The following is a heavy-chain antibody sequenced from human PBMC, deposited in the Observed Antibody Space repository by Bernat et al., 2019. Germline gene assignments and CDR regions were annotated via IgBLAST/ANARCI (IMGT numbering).Heavy chain of an antibody. CDR2: IGGSDGNT. CDR3: AKSLLSVVVVAATWFDP. Sequence: EVQLLESGGGLVQPGGSLRLSCAASGFTFSNYAMSWVRQAPGKGLEWVSAIGGSDGNTYYADSVKGRFTISRDNSKNTLYLQMNSLRAEDTAVYYCAKSLLSVVVVAATWFDPWGQGTLVTVSS. D-gene: IGHD2-15*01. V-gene: IGHV3-23*01. CDR1: GFTFSNYA. J-gene: IGHJ5*02.